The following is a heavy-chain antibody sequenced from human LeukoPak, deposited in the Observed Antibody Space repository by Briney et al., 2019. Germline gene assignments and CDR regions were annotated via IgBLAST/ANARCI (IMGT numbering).Heavy chain of an antibody. CDR2: IRYDGSNK. J-gene: IGHJ4*02. V-gene: IGHV3-30*02. D-gene: IGHD1-26*01. CDR3: AYTNSGSFGY. CDR1: GFTFSSYG. Sequence: GGSLRLSCAAPGFTFSSYGMHWVRQAPGKGLEWVAFIRYDGSNKYYADSVKGRFTISRDNSKNTLYLQMNSLRAEDTAVYYCAYTNSGSFGYWGQGTLATVSS.